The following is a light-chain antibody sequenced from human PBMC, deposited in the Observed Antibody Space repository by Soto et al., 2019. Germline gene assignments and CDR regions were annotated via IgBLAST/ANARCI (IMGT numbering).Light chain of an antibody. V-gene: IGKV2-30*01. CDR3: MQGKYWPPIT. Sequence: DVVMTQSPLSLPVTLGQPASISCRSSQSLVYSDGNSYLSWFQQRPGQSPRRLIYRASNRDSGVPDRFSGSWSGTDFTLKISRVEVEDVGVYYCMQGKYWPPITFGQGTRLEIK. CDR2: RAS. J-gene: IGKJ5*01. CDR1: QSLVYSDGNSY.